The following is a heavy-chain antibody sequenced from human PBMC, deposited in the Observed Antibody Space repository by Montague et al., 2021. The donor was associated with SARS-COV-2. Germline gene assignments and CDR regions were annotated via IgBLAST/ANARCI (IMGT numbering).Heavy chain of an antibody. CDR1: GGSFSGYY. CDR3: ARVRYYGSGTSLGMDV. D-gene: IGHD3-10*01. V-gene: IGHV4-34*01. CDR2: INHSGST. Sequence: SETLSLTCAVYGGSFSGYYWSWIRQPPGKGLEWIGEINHSGSTNYNPSPESRVTISVDTSKNQFSLKLSSVTAADTAVYYCARVRYYGSGTSLGMDVWGQGTTVTVSS. J-gene: IGHJ6*02.